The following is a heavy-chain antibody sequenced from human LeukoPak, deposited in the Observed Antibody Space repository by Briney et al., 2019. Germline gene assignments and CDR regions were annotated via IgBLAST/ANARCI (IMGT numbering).Heavy chain of an antibody. D-gene: IGHD3-22*01. V-gene: IGHV3-23*01. J-gene: IGHJ4*02. CDR2: ISPGGGPT. CDR1: GFPFSSHG. CDR3: AKGLPYESRAYYDRLFDE. Sequence: GGSLRLSCAGSGFPFSSHGMNWVRQAPGKGLEWVSGISPGGGPTYYADSVRGRFSISRDDLKNTLYLQMENLRADDTAVYYCAKGLPYESRAYYDRLFDEWGQGTLVTVSS.